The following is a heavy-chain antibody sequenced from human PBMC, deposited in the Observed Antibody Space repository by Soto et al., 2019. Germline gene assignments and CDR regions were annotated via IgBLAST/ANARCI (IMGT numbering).Heavy chain of an antibody. D-gene: IGHD2-2*03. CDR2: ITNSGGST. V-gene: IGHV3-23*01. Sequence: PGESLKISCAASGFTFSSYAMSWVRQAPGKGLEWVSGITNSGGSTFYADSVKGRFTISRDNSKNTLYLQMNSLRAEDTAVYFCAREGNLGRWIQPLDSWGQGTLVTVSS. J-gene: IGHJ4*02. CDR1: GFTFSSYA. CDR3: AREGNLGRWIQPLDS.